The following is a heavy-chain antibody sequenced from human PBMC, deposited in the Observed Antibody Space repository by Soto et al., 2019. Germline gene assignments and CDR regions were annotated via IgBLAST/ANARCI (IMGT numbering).Heavy chain of an antibody. J-gene: IGHJ4*02. V-gene: IGHV4-31*03. Sequence: SETLSLTCTVSGVSISSGGYYWSWIRQHPGKGLEWIGYIYYSGSTYYNPSLKSRVTISVDTSKNQFSLKLSSVTAADTAVYYCAAPGYYDSSGYFNSRWGQGTLVTVSS. CDR2: IYYSGST. CDR1: GVSISSGGYY. CDR3: AAPGYYDSSGYFNSR. D-gene: IGHD3-22*01.